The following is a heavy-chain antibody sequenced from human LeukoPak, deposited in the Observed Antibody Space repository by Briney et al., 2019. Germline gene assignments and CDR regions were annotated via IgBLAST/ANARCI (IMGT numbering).Heavy chain of an antibody. CDR2: ISGSGGST. D-gene: IGHD6-19*01. Sequence: GGSLRLSCAASGFTFSSYAMSWVRQAPGKGLDWVSIISGSGGSTYYADSVKGRFTISRDNSKNTLYLQMNSLRAEDTAVYYCAKAYSGGWYYFDYWGQGTLVTVSS. CDR3: AKAYSGGWYYFDY. J-gene: IGHJ4*02. V-gene: IGHV3-23*01. CDR1: GFTFSSYA.